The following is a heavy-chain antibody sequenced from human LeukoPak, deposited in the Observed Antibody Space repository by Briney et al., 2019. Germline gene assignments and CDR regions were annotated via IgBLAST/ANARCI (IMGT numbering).Heavy chain of an antibody. V-gene: IGHV3-74*01. CDR3: ARARIRLGELPGY. CDR1: GFTFSSTW. CDR2: IHSDGSST. Sequence: GGSLRLSCAASGFTFSSTWMHWFRQAPGKGPVWVSRIHSDGSSTIYADSVKGRFTISRDNARNTLYLQMNSLRAEDTAVYYCARARIRLGELPGYWGQGTLVTVSS. J-gene: IGHJ4*02. D-gene: IGHD3-16*01.